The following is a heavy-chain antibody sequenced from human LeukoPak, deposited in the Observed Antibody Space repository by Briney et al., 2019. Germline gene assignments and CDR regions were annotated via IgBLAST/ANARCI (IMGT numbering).Heavy chain of an antibody. CDR3: AREAVTEEQWLVRWGSVVWFDP. V-gene: IGHV3-7*01. CDR1: GFTFSSYW. J-gene: IGHJ5*02. CDR2: IKQDGSEK. D-gene: IGHD6-19*01. Sequence: GGSLRLSCAASGFTFSSYWMSWVRQAPGKGLEWVANIKQDGSEKYYVDSVKGRFTISRDNAKNSLYLQMNSLRAEDTAVYYCAREAVTEEQWLVRWGSVVWFDPWGQGTLVTVSS.